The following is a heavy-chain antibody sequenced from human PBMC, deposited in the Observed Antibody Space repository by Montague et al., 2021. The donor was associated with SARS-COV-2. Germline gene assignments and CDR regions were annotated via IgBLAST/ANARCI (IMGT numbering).Heavy chain of an antibody. Sequence: TLSLTCTVSGGSISSGSYYWGWIRQPAGKGLEWIGRIYTSGSTNYNPPLKSRVTISVDTSKNQFSLKLSSVTAADTAVYYCARADFWSGYLYFDYWGQGTLVTVSS. CDR3: ARADFWSGYLYFDY. V-gene: IGHV4-61*02. CDR2: IYTSGST. D-gene: IGHD3-3*01. CDR1: GGSISSGSYY. J-gene: IGHJ4*02.